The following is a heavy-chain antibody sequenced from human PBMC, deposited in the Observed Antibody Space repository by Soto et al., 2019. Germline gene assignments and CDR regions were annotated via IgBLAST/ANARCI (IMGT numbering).Heavy chain of an antibody. D-gene: IGHD6-13*01. J-gene: IGHJ4*02. Sequence: GGSLRLSCAASGFTFSSYGMHWVRQAPGKGLEWVAVISYDGSNKYYADSVKGRFTISRDNSKNTLYLQMNSLRAEDTAVYYCAKDRGSQPKAAAGYFDYWGQGTLVTVSS. CDR2: ISYDGSNK. CDR3: AKDRGSQPKAAAGYFDY. CDR1: GFTFSSYG. V-gene: IGHV3-30*18.